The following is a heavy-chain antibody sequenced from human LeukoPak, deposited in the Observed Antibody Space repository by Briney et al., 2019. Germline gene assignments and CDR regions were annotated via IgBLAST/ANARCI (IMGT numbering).Heavy chain of an antibody. CDR2: ISYDGSNK. CDR1: GFTFSSYA. CDR3: ARGIQIQLWPFDY. V-gene: IGHV3-30-3*01. D-gene: IGHD5-18*01. J-gene: IGHJ4*02. Sequence: QPGGSLRLSCAASGFTFSSYAMHWVRQAPGKGLEWVAVISYDGSNKYYADSVKGRFTISRDNSKNTLYLQMNSLRAEDTAVYYCARGIQIQLWPFDYWGQGTLVTVSS.